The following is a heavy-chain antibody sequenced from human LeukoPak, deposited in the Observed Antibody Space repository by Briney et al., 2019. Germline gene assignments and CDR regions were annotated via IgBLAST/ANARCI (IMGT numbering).Heavy chain of an antibody. CDR2: ISGGST. Sequence: GGSLRLSCAASGFTVSSNEMSWVRQAPGKGLEWVSSISGGSTYYADSRKGRFTISRDNAKNSLYLQMNSLRAEDTAVYYCAREGWSPSRFDYWGQGTLVTVSS. V-gene: IGHV3-38-3*01. CDR3: AREGWSPSRFDY. J-gene: IGHJ4*02. D-gene: IGHD6-19*01. CDR1: GFTVSSNE.